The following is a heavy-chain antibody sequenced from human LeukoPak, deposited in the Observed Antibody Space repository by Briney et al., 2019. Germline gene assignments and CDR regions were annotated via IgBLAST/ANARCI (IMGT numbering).Heavy chain of an antibody. V-gene: IGHV3-9*01. CDR3: AKDFGAAAGFGFDY. Sequence: GVSLRLSCAASGFTFDDYAMHWVRQAPGKGLEWVSGISWNSGSIGYADSVKGRFTISRDNAKNSLYLQMNSLRAEDTALYYCAKDFGAAAGFGFDYWGQGTLVTVSS. J-gene: IGHJ4*02. D-gene: IGHD6-13*01. CDR2: ISWNSGSI. CDR1: GFTFDDYA.